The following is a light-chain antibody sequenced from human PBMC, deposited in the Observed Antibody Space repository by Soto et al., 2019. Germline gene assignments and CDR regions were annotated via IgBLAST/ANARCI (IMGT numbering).Light chain of an antibody. Sequence: EMVMTQSPATLSVSPGATATLSCRASQSVSRNYLAWFQQKPGQAPRLLIHGASSRAAGTPDRFSGSGSGTDFTLTISRLEPEDFAVYYCHHYGDSPIYTFGPGTKVDIK. CDR3: HHYGDSPIYT. CDR1: QSVSRNY. CDR2: GAS. J-gene: IGKJ3*01. V-gene: IGKV3-20*01.